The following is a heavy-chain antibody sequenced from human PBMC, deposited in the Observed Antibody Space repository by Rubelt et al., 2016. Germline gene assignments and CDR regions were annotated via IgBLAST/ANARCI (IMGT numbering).Heavy chain of an antibody. V-gene: IGHV4-59*01. CDR3: ARVSPESHYGMDV. CDR1: GGSISSYY. CDR2: IYYSGST. J-gene: IGHJ6*02. Sequence: QVQLQESGPGLVKPSETLSLTCTVSGGSISSYYWSWIRQPPGKGLEWIGYIYYSGSTNYNPSLKSRVTISVDTSKNQVSLKLSSVTAADTAVYYCARVSPESHYGMDVWGQGTTVTVSS. D-gene: IGHD5-24*01.